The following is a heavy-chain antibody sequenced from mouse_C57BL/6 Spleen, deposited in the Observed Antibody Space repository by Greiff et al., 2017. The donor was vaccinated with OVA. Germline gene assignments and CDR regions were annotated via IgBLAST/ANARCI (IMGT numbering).Heavy chain of an antibody. D-gene: IGHD4-1*01. V-gene: IGHV8-8*01. CDR2: IWCDDDK. CDR3: ARIEANWDSFAY. Sequence: VKLMESGPGILQPSQTLSLTCSFSGFSLSTFGMGVVGIRQPPGMGLDWRVHIWCDDDKYYNPALKSRLTISKDTSKNQVFLKIANVDTADTATYYCARIEANWDSFAYWGQGTLVTVSA. CDR1: GFSLSTFGMG. J-gene: IGHJ3*01.